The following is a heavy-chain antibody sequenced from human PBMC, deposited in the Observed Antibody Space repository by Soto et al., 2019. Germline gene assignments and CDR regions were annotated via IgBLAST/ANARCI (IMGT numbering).Heavy chain of an antibody. D-gene: IGHD7-27*01. V-gene: IGHV1-8*02. CDR1: GYTFTTYD. Sequence: QVQLVQSGAEVKKPWASVKVSCKASGYTFTTYDVNWMRQATGQGPEWLGWMNPNNGDTGYAQKFQGRVTLTRDTSMNTAYMELSSLTFEDTAVYYCARNRRETGDFDYWGQGTLVTVSS. J-gene: IGHJ4*02. CDR3: ARNRRETGDFDY. CDR2: MNPNNGDT.